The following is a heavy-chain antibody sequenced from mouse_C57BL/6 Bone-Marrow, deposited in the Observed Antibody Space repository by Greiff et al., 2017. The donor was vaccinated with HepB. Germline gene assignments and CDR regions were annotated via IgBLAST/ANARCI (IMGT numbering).Heavy chain of an antibody. V-gene: IGHV5-9*01. Sequence: EVQRVESGGGLVKPGGSLKLSCAASGFTFSSYTMSWVRQTPEKRLEWVATISGGGGNTYYPDSVKGRFTISRDNAKNTLYLQMSSLRSEATALFYCAIHEGYKRYYYAMDYWGQVTSVTVSS. J-gene: IGHJ4*01. D-gene: IGHD3-1*01. CDR3: AIHEGYKRYYYAMDY. CDR2: ISGGGGNT. CDR1: GFTFSSYT.